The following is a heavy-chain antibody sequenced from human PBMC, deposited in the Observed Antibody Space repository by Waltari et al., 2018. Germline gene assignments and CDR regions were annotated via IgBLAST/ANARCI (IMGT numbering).Heavy chain of an antibody. CDR3: AKRPFGVVSDDAFDI. CDR2: ISGCGGGT. V-gene: IGHV3-23*01. D-gene: IGHD3-3*01. CDR1: GFTFSSYA. Sequence: EVQLLESGGGLVQPGGSLRLSCAASGFTFSSYAMSWVRQAPGKWLEWVSTISGCGGGTYDADSVKCRFTIFRDNPKNTLYLQLNSLSAGDTAVYYCAKRPFGVVSDDAFDIWGQGTMVTVSS. J-gene: IGHJ3*02.